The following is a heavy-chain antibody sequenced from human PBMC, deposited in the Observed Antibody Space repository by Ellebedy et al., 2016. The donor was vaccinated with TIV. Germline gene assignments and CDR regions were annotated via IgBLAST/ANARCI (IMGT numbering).Heavy chain of an antibody. J-gene: IGHJ4*02. V-gene: IGHV3-7*01. D-gene: IGHD1-1*01. Sequence: GESLKISXVVSAFTFSNYWMTWVRQAPGKGLEWVAKIKQDGSEGYYVDSVKGRFTISKDNAKNSLYLQMNSLRVEDTAAYYCARVLWRPTTGLRFDNWGQGTLVTVSS. CDR1: AFTFSNYW. CDR3: ARVLWRPTTGLRFDN. CDR2: IKQDGSEG.